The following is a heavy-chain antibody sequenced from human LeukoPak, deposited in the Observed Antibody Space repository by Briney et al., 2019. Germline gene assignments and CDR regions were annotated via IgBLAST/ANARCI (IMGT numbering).Heavy chain of an antibody. V-gene: IGHV4-34*01. CDR1: GGSFSGYY. J-gene: IGHJ5*02. CDR3: ASHGYCSGGSCYGWFDP. D-gene: IGHD2-15*01. Sequence: PSETLSLTCAVYGGSFSGYYWSWIRQPPGKGLEWIGEINHSGSTNYNPSLKSRVTISVDTSKNQFSLKLSSVTAADTAVYYCASHGYCSGGSCYGWFDPWGQGTLVTVSS. CDR2: INHSGST.